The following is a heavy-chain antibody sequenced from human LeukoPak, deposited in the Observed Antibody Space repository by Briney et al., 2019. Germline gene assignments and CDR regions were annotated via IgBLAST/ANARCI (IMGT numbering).Heavy chain of an antibody. V-gene: IGHV3-30*04. D-gene: IGHD2-8*01. CDR1: GYTFTSYA. J-gene: IGHJ5*02. CDR3: ARDSDCTNGVCYDNWFDP. Sequence: SCKASGYTFTSYAMHWVRQAPGKGLEWVAVISYDGSNKYYADSVKGRFTISRDNSKNTLYLQMNSLRAEDTAVYYCARDSDCTNGVCYDNWFDPWGQGTLVTVSS. CDR2: ISYDGSNK.